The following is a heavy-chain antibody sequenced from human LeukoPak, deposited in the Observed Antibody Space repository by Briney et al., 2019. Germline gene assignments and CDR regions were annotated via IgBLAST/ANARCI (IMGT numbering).Heavy chain of an antibody. CDR2: ISYDGSNK. V-gene: IGHV3-30*18. J-gene: IGHJ4*02. D-gene: IGHD4-17*01. Sequence: GGSLRLSCAASGFTFSSYGMHWFRQAPGKGLEWVAVISYDGSNKYYADSVKGRFTISRDNSKNLLYLQMNSLRAEDTAVYYCAEGSTAFGYWGQGTLVTVSS. CDR1: GFTFSSYG. CDR3: AEGSTAFGY.